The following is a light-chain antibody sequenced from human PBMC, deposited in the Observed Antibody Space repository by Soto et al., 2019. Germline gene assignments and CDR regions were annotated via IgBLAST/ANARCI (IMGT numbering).Light chain of an antibody. V-gene: IGLV2-8*01. J-gene: IGLJ2*01. CDR2: EVS. Sequence: QSALTQPPSASGSPGQSVTISCTGTSSDVGGYNYVSWYQQHPGKAPKFLIFEVSRRPSGVPDRFSGSKSGNTASLTVSGLQGDDEADYYCSSYAGSNNPVIFGGGTQLTVL. CDR1: SSDVGGYNY. CDR3: SSYAGSNNPVI.